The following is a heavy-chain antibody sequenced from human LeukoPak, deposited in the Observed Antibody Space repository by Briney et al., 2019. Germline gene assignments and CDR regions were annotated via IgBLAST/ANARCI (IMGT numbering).Heavy chain of an antibody. J-gene: IGHJ6*02. Sequence: PGGSLRLSCAASGFTFSSYWMSWVRQAPGKGLEWVAIIKPDGSERYYVDSVMGRFTISRDNAKNSLYLQMSSLGAEDTAVYYCATTSYFYGMDVWGQGTTVTVSS. CDR1: GFTFSSYW. V-gene: IGHV3-7*01. CDR3: ATTSYFYGMDV. CDR2: IKPDGSER.